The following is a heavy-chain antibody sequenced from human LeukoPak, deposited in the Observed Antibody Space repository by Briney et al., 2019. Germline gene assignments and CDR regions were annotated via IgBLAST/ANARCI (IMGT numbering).Heavy chain of an antibody. CDR3: ARVLYRDYVSPAWFDP. CDR1: GFTFSSYG. Sequence: GGSLRLSCAASGFTFSSYGMPWVRQAPGKGLEWVAVISYDGSNKYYADSVKGRFTTSRDNSRNTLYLQMNSLRAEDTAVYPGARVLYRDYVSPAWFDPWGEEPLVTVSS. V-gene: IGHV3-30*04. CDR2: ISYDGSNK. J-gene: IGHJ5*02. D-gene: IGHD4-17*01.